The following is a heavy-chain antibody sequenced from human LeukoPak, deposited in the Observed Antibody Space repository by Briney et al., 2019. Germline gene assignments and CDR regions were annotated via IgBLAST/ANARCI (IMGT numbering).Heavy chain of an antibody. D-gene: IGHD1-14*01. V-gene: IGHV1-24*01. CDR2: FDPEDGET. CDR1: GYTLTELS. Sequence: GASVKVSCKVSGYTLTELSMHWVRQAPGKGLEWMGGFDPEDGETIYAQKFQGRVTMTKDTSTDTAYMELSSLRSEDTAVYYCATGAQSEDPYYYYYMDVWGKGTTVTVSS. CDR3: ATGAQSEDPYYYYYMDV. J-gene: IGHJ6*03.